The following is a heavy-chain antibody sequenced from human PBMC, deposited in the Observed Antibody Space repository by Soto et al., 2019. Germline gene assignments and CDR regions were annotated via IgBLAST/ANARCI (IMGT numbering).Heavy chain of an antibody. CDR3: AREVTMVRGRIAAFDI. Sequence: PGGSLRLSCAASGFTVSSNYMSWVRQAPGKGLEWVSVIYSGGSTYYADSVKGRFTISRDNSKNTLYLQMNSLRAEDTAVYYCAREVTMVRGRIAAFDIWGQGTMVTVSS. V-gene: IGHV3-53*01. CDR2: IYSGGST. D-gene: IGHD3-10*01. J-gene: IGHJ3*02. CDR1: GFTVSSNY.